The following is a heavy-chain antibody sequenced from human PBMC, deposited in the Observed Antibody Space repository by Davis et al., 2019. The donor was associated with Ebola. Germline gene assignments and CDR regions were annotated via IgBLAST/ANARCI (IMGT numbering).Heavy chain of an antibody. Sequence: GESLKISCKASGYTFTNSWIGWVRQMPGKGLQWMGLIYPGDSDTRYSPSFQGHVTISADKSISTAYLQWSSLKASDTAMYYCTGMPYYYYGMDVWGQGTTVTVSS. CDR2: IYPGDSDT. D-gene: IGHD2-2*01. J-gene: IGHJ6*02. CDR3: TGMPYYYYGMDV. CDR1: GYTFTNSW. V-gene: IGHV5-51*01.